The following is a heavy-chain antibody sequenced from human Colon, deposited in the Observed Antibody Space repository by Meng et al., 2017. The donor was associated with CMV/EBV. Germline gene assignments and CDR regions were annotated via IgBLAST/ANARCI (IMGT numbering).Heavy chain of an antibody. CDR1: GFTFTTYA. V-gene: IGHV3-21*01. J-gene: IGHJ4*02. Sequence: GGSLRLSCAASGFTFTTYAMNWVRQAPGKGLEWVSSISSSSRDINYADSVKGRFTISRDNAKNSLYLQMNSLRAEDSGVYYCATLRVGDTDFFEYWGLGTLVTVSS. D-gene: IGHD1-26*01. CDR2: ISSSSRDI. CDR3: ATLRVGDTDFFEY.